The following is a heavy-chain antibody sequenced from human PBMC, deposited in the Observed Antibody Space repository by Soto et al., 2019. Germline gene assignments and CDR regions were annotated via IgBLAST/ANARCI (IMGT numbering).Heavy chain of an antibody. CDR2: ITPVVGTA. CDR1: ADTFNSYS. V-gene: IGHV1-69*01. D-gene: IGHD4-17*01. CDR3: ARSLEGYTGTNWFDP. J-gene: IGHJ5*02. Sequence: QVQLVQSGAEVQKPGSSVKVSCKASADTFNSYSLSWLRQAPGQRLEWMGGITPVVGTAGYAQSFDDRLSIAADVSKSTVYMELSSLRSGDTAVYCCARSLEGYTGTNWFDPCGQGALVSVSS.